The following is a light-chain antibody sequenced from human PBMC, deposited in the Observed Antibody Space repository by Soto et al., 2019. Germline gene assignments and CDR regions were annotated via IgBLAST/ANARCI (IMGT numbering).Light chain of an antibody. CDR2: DVS. J-gene: IGLJ1*01. CDR3: STYTSSSTLYYV. CDR1: SSDVGGYNY. V-gene: IGLV2-14*01. Sequence: LTQPASVSGSPGQSITISCTGTSSDVGGYNYVSWYQQHPGKAPKLMIYDVSNRPSGVSNRFSGSKSGNTASLTISGLQAEDEADYYCSTYTSSSTLYYVFGTGTKVTVL.